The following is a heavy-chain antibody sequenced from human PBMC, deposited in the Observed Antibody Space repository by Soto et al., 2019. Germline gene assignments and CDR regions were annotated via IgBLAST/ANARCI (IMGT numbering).Heavy chain of an antibody. CDR2: LYWDDDK. CDR1: GLSPRTTGVV. D-gene: IGHD2-21*02. J-gene: IGHJ6*02. Sequence: QITLKGSGPTLGKPTQTLTLTCTVSGLSPRTTGVVVGWVRQPPGKALEWLALLYWDDDKRNRPSLKSRLTRTQDISEKPVVLTMTNMYTVDTATYNCVQTRCGGDCLGIYSSHAYYGLDGWGQGTTVTVSS. V-gene: IGHV2-5*02. CDR3: VQTRCGGDCLGIYSSHAYYGLDG.